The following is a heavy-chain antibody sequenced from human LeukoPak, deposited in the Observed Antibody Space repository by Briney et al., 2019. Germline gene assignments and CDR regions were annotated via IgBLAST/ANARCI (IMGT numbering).Heavy chain of an antibody. J-gene: IGHJ4*02. CDR2: IYHSVST. CDR1: GYSISSGYY. CDR3: ARHVVASSPLAY. D-gene: IGHD2-21*01. Sequence: SETLSLTCTVSGYSISSGYYWGWIRQPPGKGLEWIGSIYHSVSTNYNPSLKSRVTISVDTSKNQFSLKLSSVTAADTAFYYCARHVVASSPLAYWGQGTLVTVSS. V-gene: IGHV4-38-2*02.